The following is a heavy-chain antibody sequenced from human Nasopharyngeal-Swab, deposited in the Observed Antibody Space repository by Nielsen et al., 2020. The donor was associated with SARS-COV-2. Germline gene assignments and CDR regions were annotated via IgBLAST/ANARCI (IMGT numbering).Heavy chain of an antibody. Sequence: SETLSLTCTVSGYSISSGYYWGWLRPPPGKGLEWIGSIYHSGSTYYNPSLKSRVTISVDTSKNQFSLKLSSVTAADTAVYYCARGGYSSGWVVYWGQGTLVTVSS. CDR3: ARGGYSSGWVVY. CDR2: IYHSGST. D-gene: IGHD6-19*01. J-gene: IGHJ4*02. CDR1: GYSISSGYY. V-gene: IGHV4-38-2*02.